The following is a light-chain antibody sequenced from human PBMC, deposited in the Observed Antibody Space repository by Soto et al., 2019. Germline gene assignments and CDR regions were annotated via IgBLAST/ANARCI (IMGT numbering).Light chain of an antibody. CDR3: QQYGSSPPFT. CDR1: QSVSSSY. CDR2: GAS. J-gene: IGKJ3*01. V-gene: IGKV3-20*01. Sequence: EIVLTQSPGTLSLSPGERATLSCRASQSVSSSYLAWYKQKPGQAPRLLIYGASTRATGIHNRFRGSGSGTDFTLTISRLEPEDFAVYYCQQYGSSPPFTFGPGTKVDIQ.